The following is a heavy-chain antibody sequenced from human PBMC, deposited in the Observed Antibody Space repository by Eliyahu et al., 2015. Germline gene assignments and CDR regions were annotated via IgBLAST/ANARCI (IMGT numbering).Heavy chain of an antibody. CDR3: ANYGSGSYYEFGY. J-gene: IGHJ4*02. Sequence: QVQLVESGGGVVQPGRSLRLSCAASGFTFSSYGMHWVRQAPGKGLEWVAIISFDGSNKYYADSVKGRFTISRDNSKNTLYLQMNSLRNEDTAVYYCANYGSGSYYEFGYWGQGTLVTVSS. CDR2: ISFDGSNK. D-gene: IGHD3-10*01. V-gene: IGHV3-30*18. CDR1: GFTFSSYG.